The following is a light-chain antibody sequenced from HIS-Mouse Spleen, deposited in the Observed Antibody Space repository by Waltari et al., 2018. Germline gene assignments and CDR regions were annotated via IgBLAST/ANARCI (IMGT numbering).Light chain of an antibody. CDR3: SSYTSSSFNVV. Sequence: QSALTQPASVSGSPGQSITISCTGTSSAVGGYNYVSWYQQHPGKPPKLMIYDVSNRPSGVSNRFSGSKSGNTASLTISGLQAEDEADYYCSSYTSSSFNVVFGGGTKLTVL. CDR1: SSAVGGYNY. J-gene: IGLJ2*01. CDR2: DVS. V-gene: IGLV2-14*03.